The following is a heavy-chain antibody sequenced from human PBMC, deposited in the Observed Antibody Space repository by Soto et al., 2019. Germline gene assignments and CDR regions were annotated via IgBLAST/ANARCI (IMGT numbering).Heavy chain of an antibody. CDR1: GYTFTSYY. CDR3: ARDLTAADY. CDR2: INPSGDST. D-gene: IGHD2-21*02. Sequence: QVQLMQSGAEVKKPGASVTISCKASGYTFTSYYIHWVRQAPRQGLEWMAIINPSGDSTNDAQKFQGRVTVTRDTSTSTVNMELSSLSSEDTAVYYCARDLTAADYWGQGTLVTVSS. J-gene: IGHJ4*02. V-gene: IGHV1-46*01.